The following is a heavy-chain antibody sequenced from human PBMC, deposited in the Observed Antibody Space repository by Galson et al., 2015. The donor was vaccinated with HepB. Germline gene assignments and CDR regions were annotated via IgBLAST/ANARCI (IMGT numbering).Heavy chain of an antibody. J-gene: IGHJ4*02. D-gene: IGHD3-10*01. CDR1: GITFSAYY. CDR2: ISNGGTII. V-gene: IGHV3-11*04. CDR3: ATYGRWLFLHG. Sequence: SLRLSCAASGITFSAYYMSWVRQAPGKGLEWVSYISNGGTIIYYADSVKGRFTISRDNAKSSLYLQMNSLGAEDTAIYYCATYGRWLFLHGWGQGTLVTVSS.